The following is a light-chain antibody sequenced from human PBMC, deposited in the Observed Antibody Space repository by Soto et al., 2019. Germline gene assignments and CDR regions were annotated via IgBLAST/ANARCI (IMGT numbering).Light chain of an antibody. CDR1: QSVSSSY. Sequence: IMLKHSPGTVSLTKGERATLSCRASQSVSSSYLAWYQQKPGQAPRLLIYGASSRATGIPDRFSGSGSGTDFTLTISRLEPEDFAVYYCQQYGSSPPFPFGQRTRLAI. J-gene: IGKJ5*01. CDR3: QQYGSSPPFP. CDR2: GAS. V-gene: IGKV3-20*01.